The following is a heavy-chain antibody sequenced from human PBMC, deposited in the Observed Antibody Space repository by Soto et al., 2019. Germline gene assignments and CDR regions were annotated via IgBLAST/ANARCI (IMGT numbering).Heavy chain of an antibody. CDR2: ISYDGSNK. V-gene: IGHV3-30*18. Sequence: RLSCAASGFTFSSYGMHWVRQAPGKGLELVSVISYDGSNKYYADSVKGQFTISRDNSKNTLYLQMNSLRAEDTAVYYCAKAFYYYDSSGPVDYWGQGTLVTVYS. CDR3: AKAFYYYDSSGPVDY. D-gene: IGHD3-22*01. CDR1: GFTFSSYG. J-gene: IGHJ4*02.